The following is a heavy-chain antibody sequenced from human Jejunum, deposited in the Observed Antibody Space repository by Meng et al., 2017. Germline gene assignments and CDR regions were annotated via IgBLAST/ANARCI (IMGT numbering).Heavy chain of an antibody. CDR3: ALSRGSSGSNQRFDY. CDR1: GYTFSIYD. CDR2: MIHHSGDT. D-gene: IGHD1-26*01. Sequence: HEHLLQSGDGDKKPGASVKFSCKTSGYTFSIYDINWLRQATGQGLDWMGYMIHHSGDTAYAQKFQGRVTMTRDTSINTAYMELTTLTSEDTALYFCALSRGSSGSNQRFDYWGQGTLVTVSS. V-gene: IGHV1-8*01. J-gene: IGHJ4*02.